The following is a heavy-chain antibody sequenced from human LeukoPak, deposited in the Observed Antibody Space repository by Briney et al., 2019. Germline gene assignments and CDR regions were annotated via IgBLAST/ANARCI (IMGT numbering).Heavy chain of an antibody. CDR3: VTGRLPLDPGAFGY. CDR2: IYSSGST. J-gene: IGHJ4*02. V-gene: IGHV4-59*01. Sequence: PSETLSLTCTVSGGSISSYYCSWIRQPPGKGLEWIGYIYSSGSTDYNPSLKSRVTFSVDTSKNHFSLKLSSVTAADTAVYYCVTGRLPLDPGAFGYWGQGALVTVSS. CDR1: GGSISSYY. D-gene: IGHD1-1*01.